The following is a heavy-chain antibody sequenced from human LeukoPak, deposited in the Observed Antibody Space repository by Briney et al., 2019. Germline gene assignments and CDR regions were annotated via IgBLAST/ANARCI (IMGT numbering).Heavy chain of an antibody. CDR2: ISSTSSHT. Sequence: SGGSLRLSCAASGFTFSDSYMSWIRQAAGKGLEWISYISSTSSHTNYADSVKGRFTISRDNVKNSLYLQMNSLKTEDTAVYYCTTDRDMDVALVDYWGQGTLVTVSS. V-gene: IGHV3-11*05. J-gene: IGHJ4*02. CDR3: TTDRDMDVALVDY. CDR1: GFTFSDSY. D-gene: IGHD2-2*03.